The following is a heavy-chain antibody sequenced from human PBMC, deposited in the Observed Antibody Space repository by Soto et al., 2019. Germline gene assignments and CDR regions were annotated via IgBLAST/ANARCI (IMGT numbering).Heavy chain of an antibody. D-gene: IGHD3-10*01. CDR2: IIPIFGTA. CDR1: GGTFSSYA. J-gene: IGHJ5*02. CDR3: ARGFVLPVENWFDP. V-gene: IGHV1-69*13. Sequence: GASVKVSCKASGGTFSSYAISWVRQAPGQGLEWMGGIIPIFGTANYAQKFQGRVTITADESTSTAYMELSSLRSEDTAVYYCARGFVLPVENWFDPWGQGTLVTVSS.